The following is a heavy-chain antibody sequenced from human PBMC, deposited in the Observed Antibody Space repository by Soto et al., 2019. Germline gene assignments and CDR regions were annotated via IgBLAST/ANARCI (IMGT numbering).Heavy chain of an antibody. D-gene: IGHD3-3*01. CDR1: GGSFNSYY. CDR2: VYSIGST. V-gene: IGHV4-59*01. CDR3: ARGSFEFWSGHPYYFDY. Sequence: QVQLQESGPGLVKPSETLSLTCTVSGGSFNSYYWSWIRQPPGKGLEWIGYVYSIGSTNYNPSLKSRVTISVDTSKNQFSLKLSSVTAADTAVYYCARGSFEFWSGHPYYFDYWGLGTLLTVSS. J-gene: IGHJ4*02.